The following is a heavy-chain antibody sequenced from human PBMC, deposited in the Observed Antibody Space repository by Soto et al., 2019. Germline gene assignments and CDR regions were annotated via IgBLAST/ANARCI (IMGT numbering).Heavy chain of an antibody. CDR3: ARGSNSGYIDY. Sequence: SETLFLTCAVSGGSISSGGYSWSCIRQPPGKGLEWIGYIYHSGSTYYNPSLKSRVTISVDRSKNQFSLKLSSVTAADTAVYYCARGSNSGYIDYWGQGTLVTVSS. D-gene: IGHD1-26*01. CDR2: IYHSGST. J-gene: IGHJ4*02. V-gene: IGHV4-30-2*01. CDR1: GGSISSGGYS.